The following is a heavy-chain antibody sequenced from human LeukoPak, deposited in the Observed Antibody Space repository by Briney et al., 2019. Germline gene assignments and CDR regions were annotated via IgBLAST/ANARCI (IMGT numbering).Heavy chain of an antibody. D-gene: IGHD3-22*01. J-gene: IGHJ6*02. V-gene: IGHV4-34*01. CDR1: GGSFSGYY. Sequence: SETLSLTCAVYGGSFSGYYWSWIRQPPGKGLEWMAEINNSGTTNYNPSLRSRVTISIDTSRNQFSLRLSSVTAADTAVYFCASSRVYYESSGRTYGMDVWGQGTTVTVSS. CDR2: INNSGTT. CDR3: ASSRVYYESSGRTYGMDV.